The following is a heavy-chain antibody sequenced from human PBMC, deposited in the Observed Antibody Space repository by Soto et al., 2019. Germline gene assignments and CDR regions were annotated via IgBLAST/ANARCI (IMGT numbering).Heavy chain of an antibody. CDR2: IYSGGST. J-gene: IGHJ6*02. D-gene: IGHD6-13*01. CDR3: ARACVAAAGSACCYYYGMDV. Sequence: GGSLRLSCAASGFTVSSNYMSWVRQAPGKGLEWVSVIYSGGSTYYADSVKGRFTISRDNSKNTLYLQMNSLRAEDTAEYYCARACVAAAGSACCYYYGMDVQGQECRVTVSS. CDR1: GFTVSSNY. V-gene: IGHV3-53*01.